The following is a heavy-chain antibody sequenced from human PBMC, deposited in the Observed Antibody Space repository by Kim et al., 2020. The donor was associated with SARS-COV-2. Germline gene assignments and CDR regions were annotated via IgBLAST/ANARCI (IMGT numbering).Heavy chain of an antibody. Sequence: GGSLRLSCAASGFTFSSYGMHWVRQAPGKGLEWVAVISYDGSNKYYADSVKGRFTISRDNSKNTLYLQMNSLRAEDTAVYYCAKSGWELLRRTGAWVAYWGQGTLVTVSS. V-gene: IGHV3-30*18. CDR1: GFTFSSYG. J-gene: IGHJ4*02. D-gene: IGHD1-26*01. CDR3: AKSGWELLRRTGAWVAY. CDR2: ISYDGSNK.